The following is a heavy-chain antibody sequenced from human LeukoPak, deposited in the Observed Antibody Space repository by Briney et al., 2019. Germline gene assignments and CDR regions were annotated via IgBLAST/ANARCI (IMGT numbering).Heavy chain of an antibody. Sequence: SETLSLTCTVSGGSISSSSYYWGWIRQPPGKGLEWIGSIYYSGSTYYNPPLKSRVTISVDTSKNQFSLKLSSVTAADTAVYYCARHNRITMIVVDPYYFDYWGQGTLVTVSS. V-gene: IGHV4-39*01. D-gene: IGHD3-22*01. CDR3: ARHNRITMIVVDPYYFDY. CDR2: IYYSGST. CDR1: GGSISSSSYY. J-gene: IGHJ4*02.